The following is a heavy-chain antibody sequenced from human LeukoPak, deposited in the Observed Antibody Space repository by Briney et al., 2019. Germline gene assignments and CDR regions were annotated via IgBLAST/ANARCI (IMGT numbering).Heavy chain of an antibody. CDR3: AKSRVNAFDI. V-gene: IGHV3-9*03. Sequence: GGSLRLSCAASGFTLGDYAMHWARQAPREGRVWVSYMSGNGGSIAYAASVKGRFTIYRDNAKNSLYLQMNSLRAEDMALYYCAKSRVNAFDIWGQGTMVTVSS. J-gene: IGHJ3*02. CDR1: GFTLGDYA. CDR2: MSGNGGSI.